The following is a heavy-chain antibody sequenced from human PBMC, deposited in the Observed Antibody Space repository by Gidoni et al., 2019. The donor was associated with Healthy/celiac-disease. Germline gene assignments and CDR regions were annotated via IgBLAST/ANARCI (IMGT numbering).Heavy chain of an antibody. V-gene: IGHV4-39*01. J-gene: IGHJ5*02. CDR1: GGSISSSSYY. CDR2: IYYSGST. Sequence: QLQLQESGPGLVKPSETLSLTCTVSGGSISSSSYYWGWIRQPPGKGLEWIGSIYYSGSTYYNPSLKSRVTISVDTSKNQFSLKLSSVTAADTAVYYCARHGKACWFDPWGQGTLVTVSS. CDR3: ARHGKACWFDP.